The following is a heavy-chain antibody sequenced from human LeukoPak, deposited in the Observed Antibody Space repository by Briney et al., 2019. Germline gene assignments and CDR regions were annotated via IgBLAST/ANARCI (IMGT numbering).Heavy chain of an antibody. CDR2: IKQDGSEK. CDR3: VKDRGLRNQWLQVTYDS. Sequence: GGSLRLSCEASGLTFSTHWMTWVRQAPGKGLEWVANIKQDGSEKYYVDSVKGRFTISRDNAKNSLYLQMNSLRPEDTALYYCVKDRGLRNQWLQVTYDSWGQGTLVTVSS. J-gene: IGHJ4*02. CDR1: GLTFSTHW. V-gene: IGHV3-7*03. D-gene: IGHD5-24*01.